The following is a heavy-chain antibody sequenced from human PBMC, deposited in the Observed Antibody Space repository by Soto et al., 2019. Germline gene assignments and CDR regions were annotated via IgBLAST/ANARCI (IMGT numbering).Heavy chain of an antibody. D-gene: IGHD3-9*01. Sequence: QVQLVESGGGVVQPGESLRLSCAASGFTFSTYGMHWVRQAPGKGLAWVAVIWYDGSNKYYADSVKGRFTISRDNSKNTLFMQMNSLRVEETDVYYCARGNFDVLTGLDYWGQGTLVTVSS. CDR1: GFTFSTYG. V-gene: IGHV3-33*01. CDR3: ARGNFDVLTGLDY. CDR2: IWYDGSNK. J-gene: IGHJ4*02.